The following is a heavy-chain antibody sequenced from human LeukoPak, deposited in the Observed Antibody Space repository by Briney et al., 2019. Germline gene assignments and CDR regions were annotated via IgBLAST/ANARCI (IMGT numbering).Heavy chain of an antibody. D-gene: IGHD4/OR15-4a*01. V-gene: IGHV3-23*01. CDR2: ISGDGISP. CDR3: ARDPGAFPYFFDY. Sequence: GGSLRLSCAASGFTFNNHALTWVRQTPGKGLECVSAISGDGISPYYADPVRGRFTISRDNSKNTLYLQMNSLRVEDTAVYFCARDPGAFPYFFDYWGQGTLVTVSS. CDR1: GFTFNNHA. J-gene: IGHJ4*02.